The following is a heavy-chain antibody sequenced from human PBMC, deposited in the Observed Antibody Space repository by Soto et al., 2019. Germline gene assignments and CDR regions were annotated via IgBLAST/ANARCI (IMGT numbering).Heavy chain of an antibody. CDR3: VRFSGFILASDSDFDS. J-gene: IGHJ4*02. CDR1: GFTFSNHR. CDR2: ISSDGSVA. Sequence: PGGSLRLSCAASGFTFSNHRIHWVRQAPGKGLVWVSRISSDGSVATYADSVKGRFTISRDNAKNSLYLQMDSLRAEDTAVYYCVRFSGFILASDSDFDSWGQGTLVTVSS. D-gene: IGHD3-16*02. V-gene: IGHV3-74*01.